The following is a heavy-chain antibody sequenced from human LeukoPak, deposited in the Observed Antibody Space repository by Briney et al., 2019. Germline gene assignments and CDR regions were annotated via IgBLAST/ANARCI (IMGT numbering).Heavy chain of an antibody. CDR2: IYHSGST. Sequence: SQTLSLTCTVSGGSISSGGYYWSWIRQPPGKGLEWIGYIYHSGSTYYNPSLKSRVTISVDRSKNQFSLKLSSVTAADTAVYYCARDLWSGYESSLRWGQGTLVTVSS. D-gene: IGHD5-12*01. CDR1: GGSISSGGYY. V-gene: IGHV4-30-2*01. CDR3: ARDLWSGYESSLR. J-gene: IGHJ4*02.